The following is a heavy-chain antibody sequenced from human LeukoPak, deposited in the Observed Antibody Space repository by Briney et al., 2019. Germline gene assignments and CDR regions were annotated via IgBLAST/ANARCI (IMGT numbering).Heavy chain of an antibody. CDR1: GGSFSGYY. CDR2: MNHSGST. J-gene: IGHJ5*02. CDR3: ARGGYYGSGNDFRFDP. D-gene: IGHD3-10*01. Sequence: SETLSLTCAVYGGSFSGYYWSWIRQPPGKGLEWIGEMNHSGSTNYNPSLKSRVTISVDTSKNQFSLKLNSVTAADTAVYYCARGGYYGSGNDFRFDPWGQGTLVTVSS. V-gene: IGHV4-34*01.